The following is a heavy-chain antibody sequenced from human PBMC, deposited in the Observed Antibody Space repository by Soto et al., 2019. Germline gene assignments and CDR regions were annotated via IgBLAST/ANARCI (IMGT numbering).Heavy chain of an antibody. CDR3: ARYPPDHSNSYFVDV. Sequence: PGGSLRLSCAASGFTFITYWMHWVRQAPGKGLVWVSRINSDGSTTGYADSVKGRFTVSRDNAKNTLYLQMNSLRAEDTAVYYCARYPPDHSNSYFVDVWGKGTTVTGSS. CDR1: GFTFITYW. J-gene: IGHJ6*03. V-gene: IGHV3-74*01. CDR2: INSDGSTT. D-gene: IGHD4-4*01.